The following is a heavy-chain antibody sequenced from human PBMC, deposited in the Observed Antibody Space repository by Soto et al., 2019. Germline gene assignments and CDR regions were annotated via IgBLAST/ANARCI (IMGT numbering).Heavy chain of an antibody. CDR1: GFTFTNYA. CDR2: ISASGGLK. Sequence: SXGFLRLSFAASGFTFTNYAMTWVRQTPGKGLEWVSGISASGGLKYYADSVQGRFTVSRDNSKNILYLQMDNLGDGDTALYYCEREVGAPSGWLDPWGQGTQVTVSS. CDR3: EREVGAPSGWLDP. J-gene: IGHJ5*02. D-gene: IGHD1-26*01. V-gene: IGHV3-23*01.